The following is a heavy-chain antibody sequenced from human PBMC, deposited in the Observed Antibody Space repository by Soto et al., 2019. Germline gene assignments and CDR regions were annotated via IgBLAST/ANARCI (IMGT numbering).Heavy chain of an antibody. J-gene: IGHJ6*02. V-gene: IGHV4-31*03. CDR2: ISYTGST. D-gene: IGHD3-10*01. Sequence: SETLSLTYTFSGCSPIRGLYCLNWHRQHPGKGLEWLGYISYTGSTYYNPSLGSRITISGDTSKNQFSLNLSSVTAADTAVYYCARGGPDIVVPTGRYYYGLDGWVQGNTVTFSS. CDR3: ARGGPDIVVPTGRYYYGLDG. CDR1: GCSPIRGLYC.